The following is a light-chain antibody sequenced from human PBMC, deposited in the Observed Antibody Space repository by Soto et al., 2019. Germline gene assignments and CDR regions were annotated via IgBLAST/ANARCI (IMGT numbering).Light chain of an antibody. CDR2: GAS. CDR1: QSVSSN. J-gene: IGKJ1*01. Sequence: EIGLTQSPGTLSLSPGERAPLSCRASQSVSSNLAWYQQKPGQAPRLLIYGASTRATGIPARFSGSGSGTDFTLTISRLEPEDFAVYYCHQYDSWTFGQGTKVDI. V-gene: IGKV3-20*01. CDR3: HQYDSWT.